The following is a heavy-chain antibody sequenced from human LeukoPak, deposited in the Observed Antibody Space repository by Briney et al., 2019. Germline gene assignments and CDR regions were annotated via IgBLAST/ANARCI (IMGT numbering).Heavy chain of an antibody. D-gene: IGHD2-21*02. CDR3: ARTAVNAFDI. Sequence: PGGSLRLSCAPSEFAFSSYEMNWVRQAPGKGLEWVSYISSSGGTIYYADSMKGRFTISRDNAKNSLYLQMNSLRAEDTAVYYCARTAVNAFDIWGQGTMVTVSS. V-gene: IGHV3-48*03. CDR1: EFAFSSYE. CDR2: ISSSGGTI. J-gene: IGHJ3*02.